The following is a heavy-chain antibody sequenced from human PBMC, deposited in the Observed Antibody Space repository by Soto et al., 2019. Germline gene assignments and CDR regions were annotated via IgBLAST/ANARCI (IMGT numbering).Heavy chain of an antibody. V-gene: IGHV5-51*01. Sequence: LGESLQISCKGSGSSFTSYWIGWLRQMPGKGLEWMGIIYPGDSDNRYSPSFQGQATISADKSISTADLQWSSLKASDTAMYYCARHSRDQAFDYWGQGTLVTVSS. D-gene: IGHD3-10*01. J-gene: IGHJ4*02. CDR2: IYPGDSDN. CDR3: ARHSRDQAFDY. CDR1: GSSFTSYW.